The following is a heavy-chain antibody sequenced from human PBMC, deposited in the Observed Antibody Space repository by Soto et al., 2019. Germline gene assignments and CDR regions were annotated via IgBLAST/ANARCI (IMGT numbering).Heavy chain of an antibody. CDR3: AKSEGYGRYFQH. V-gene: IGHV1-69*13. CDR1: GGTFSSYA. CDR2: IIPIFGTA. J-gene: IGHJ1*01. D-gene: IGHD4-17*01. Sequence: ASVKVSCKASGGTFSSYAISWVRQAPGQGLEWMGGIIPIFGTANYAQKFQGRVTITADESTSTAYMELSSLRSEDTAVYYCAKSEGYGRYFQHWGQGTLVTSPQ.